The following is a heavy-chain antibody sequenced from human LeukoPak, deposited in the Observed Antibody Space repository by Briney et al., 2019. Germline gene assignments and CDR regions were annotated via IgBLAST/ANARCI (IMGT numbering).Heavy chain of an antibody. CDR3: ARGPRIAEAGV. Sequence: MPSETLSLTCTVSGYSISKGYYWGWIRQPPGKGLEWIASFYYSGTTYYNPSLKSRVSISVDMSKNQLYLRLSSVTAADTAVYYCARGPRIAEAGVWGQGTLVTVSS. D-gene: IGHD6-19*01. CDR2: FYYSGTT. J-gene: IGHJ4*02. CDR1: GYSISKGYY. V-gene: IGHV4-38-2*02.